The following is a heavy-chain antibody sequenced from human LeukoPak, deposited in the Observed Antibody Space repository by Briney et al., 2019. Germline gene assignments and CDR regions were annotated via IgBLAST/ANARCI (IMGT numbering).Heavy chain of an antibody. D-gene: IGHD3-10*01. CDR2: ISSSGSTI. CDR1: GFTFSDYY. J-gene: IGHJ2*01. V-gene: IGHV3-11*01. Sequence: GGSLRLSCAASGFTFSDYYMSWIRQAPGKGLEWVSYISSSGSTIYYADSVKGRFTISRDNAKNSLYLQMNSLRAEDTAVYYCARDLKLLWFGELRPKNWYFDLWGRGTLVTVSS. CDR3: ARDLKLLWFGELRPKNWYFDL.